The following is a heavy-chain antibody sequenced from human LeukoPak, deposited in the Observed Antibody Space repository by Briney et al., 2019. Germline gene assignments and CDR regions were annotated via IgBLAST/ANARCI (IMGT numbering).Heavy chain of an antibody. Sequence: GGSLRLSCAASGFTFSSYAMSWVRQAPGKGLEWVSHFGGSGGTIYYADSVKGRFTISRDNSKNTLYLQMSSLRAEDTAVYYCAKSDCGGDCHLLDYWGQGTLSPSPQ. CDR1: GFTFSSYA. D-gene: IGHD2-21*02. J-gene: IGHJ4*02. CDR3: AKSDCGGDCHLLDY. V-gene: IGHV3-23*01. CDR2: FGGSGGTI.